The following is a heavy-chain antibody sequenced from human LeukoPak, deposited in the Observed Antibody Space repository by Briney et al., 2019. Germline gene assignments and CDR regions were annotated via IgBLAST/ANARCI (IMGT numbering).Heavy chain of an antibody. CDR2: IKSKTDGGTT. D-gene: IGHD6-13*01. CDR1: GFTFSNAW. V-gene: IGHV3-15*01. Sequence: GGSLRLSCAASGFTFSNAWMSWVRQAPGKGLEWVGRIKSKTDGGTTDYAAPVKGRFTISRDISKNTLYLQMNSLRVEDTAVYYCVKDGMSMDSSWFDYWGQGTLVIVSS. J-gene: IGHJ4*02. CDR3: VKDGMSMDSSWFDY.